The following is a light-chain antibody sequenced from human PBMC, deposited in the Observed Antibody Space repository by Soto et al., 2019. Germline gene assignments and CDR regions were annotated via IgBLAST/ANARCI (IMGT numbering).Light chain of an antibody. Sequence: DIQMTQSPSTLSASVGDRVTITCRASESISGWLAWYQQRPGRAPNLLIYDAYNLKSGVPSRFSGSGSGTDFTLTIISLQPDDFATYYCQQYKSSSYTFGQGTKVEIK. CDR1: ESISGW. CDR3: QQYKSSSYT. CDR2: DAY. J-gene: IGKJ2*01. V-gene: IGKV1-5*01.